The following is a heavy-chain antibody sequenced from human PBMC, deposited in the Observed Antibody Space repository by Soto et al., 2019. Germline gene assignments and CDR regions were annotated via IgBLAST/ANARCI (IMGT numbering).Heavy chain of an antibody. CDR1: GGSISGDS. CDR2: VYYNGST. CDR3: VRRGGAVAGTSRFDS. Sequence: SETLSLTCTISGGSISGDSWTWIRQPPGKRLEWIAFVYYNGSTYYNPSLRSRVTISIDTSKNQFSLKLNTVTAADTAVYYCVRRGGAVAGTSRFDSWGQGMLVTVSS. V-gene: IGHV4-59*08. D-gene: IGHD6-19*01. J-gene: IGHJ4*02.